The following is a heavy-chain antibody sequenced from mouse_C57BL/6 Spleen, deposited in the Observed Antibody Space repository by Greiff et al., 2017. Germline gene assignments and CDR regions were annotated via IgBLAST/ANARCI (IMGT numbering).Heavy chain of an antibody. J-gene: IGHJ2*01. Sequence: QVTLKVSGPGLLQSSQTLSLPCSFSGFSLRTSGRGVSWIRQPSGKGLEWLAHIYWDDDKRYNPSLKRRLTIAKDTSRNQVFLKITRVDTADTATYYWARRAVGYYFDYWGQGTTLPVSS. CDR2: IYWDDDK. CDR3: ARRAVGYYFDY. V-gene: IGHV8-12*01. CDR1: GFSLRTSGRG.